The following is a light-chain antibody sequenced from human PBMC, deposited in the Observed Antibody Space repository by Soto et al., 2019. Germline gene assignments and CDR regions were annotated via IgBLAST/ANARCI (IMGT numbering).Light chain of an antibody. CDR3: QQDNIWLLT. CDR2: DAS. J-gene: IGKJ1*01. V-gene: IGKV3-15*01. CDR1: QTVNSN. Sequence: EIVMTQSSAKLPVSKGGRATLSCRASQTVNSNLAWYQQKPGQAPRLLIYDASTRATGIPARFSGSGSGTDFTLTISGLQSEDFAVYNCQQDNIWLLTFGQGTKVDVK.